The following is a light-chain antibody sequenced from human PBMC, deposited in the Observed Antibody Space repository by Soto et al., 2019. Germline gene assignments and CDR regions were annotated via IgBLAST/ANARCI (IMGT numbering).Light chain of an antibody. V-gene: IGKV3-20*01. Sequence: EIVLTQSPGTLSLSPGERATLSCRASQSVGSSYLAWYQQKPGQAPRLLIYGVSSRATGIPDRFSGSGSGTDFTLNISRLEPEDFAVYYCQQYGDSPWTFGQGTKVEIK. CDR2: GVS. J-gene: IGKJ1*01. CDR1: QSVGSSY. CDR3: QQYGDSPWT.